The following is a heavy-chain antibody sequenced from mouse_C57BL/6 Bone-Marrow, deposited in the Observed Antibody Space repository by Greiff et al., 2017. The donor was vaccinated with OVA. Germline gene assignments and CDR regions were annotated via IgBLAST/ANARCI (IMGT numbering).Heavy chain of an antibody. V-gene: IGHV1-82*01. CDR1: GYAFSSSW. CDR2: IYPGDGDT. Sequence: QVQLKQSGPELVKPGASVKLSCKASGYAFSSSWMNWVKQRPGQGLEWIGRIYPGDGDTNYNGKFKGKATLTADKSSSTSYMQPSSLTSEDSAVYVCALRQLRDYWGQGTTLTVSS. CDR3: ALRQLRDY. D-gene: IGHD3-2*01. J-gene: IGHJ2*01.